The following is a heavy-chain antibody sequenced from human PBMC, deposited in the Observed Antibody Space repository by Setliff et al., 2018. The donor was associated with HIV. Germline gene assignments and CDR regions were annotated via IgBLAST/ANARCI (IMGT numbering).Heavy chain of an antibody. D-gene: IGHD3-22*01. CDR1: GYTFTSYG. CDR2: ISTYNGNT. V-gene: IGHV1-18*01. J-gene: IGHJ6*03. Sequence: ASVKVSCKASGYTFTSYGISWVRQAPGQGLEWVGWISTYNGNTNYAQKLQGRVTMTTDTSTSTAYMELNNLKFEDTAVYYCARARRDSYDRGRRNHYYIDVWGKGTTVTVSS. CDR3: ARARRDSYDRGRRNHYYIDV.